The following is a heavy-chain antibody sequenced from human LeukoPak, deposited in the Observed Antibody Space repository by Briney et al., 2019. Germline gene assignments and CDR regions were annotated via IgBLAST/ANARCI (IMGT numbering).Heavy chain of an antibody. D-gene: IGHD6-6*01. Sequence: SETLSLTCAVYGGSFSGYYWSWIRQPPGKGLEWIGEINHSGSTNYNPSLKSRVTISVDTSKNQFSLKLSSVTAADTAVYYCARAKYSSSGFNLDYWGQGTLDTVSS. V-gene: IGHV4-34*01. J-gene: IGHJ4*02. CDR2: INHSGST. CDR1: GGSFSGYY. CDR3: ARAKYSSSGFNLDY.